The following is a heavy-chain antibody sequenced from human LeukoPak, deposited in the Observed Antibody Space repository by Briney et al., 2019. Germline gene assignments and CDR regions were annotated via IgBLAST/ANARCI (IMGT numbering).Heavy chain of an antibody. Sequence: SETLSLTCTVSGGSISSSYWSWIRQPAGKGLEWIGRIYTSGSTNYNPSLKSRVTISVDTSKNQFSLKLSSVTAADTAVYYCAREPFCSSTSCYTNYWGQGTLVTVSS. V-gene: IGHV4-4*07. CDR2: IYTSGST. CDR3: AREPFCSSTSCYTNY. D-gene: IGHD2-2*02. CDR1: GGSISSSY. J-gene: IGHJ4*02.